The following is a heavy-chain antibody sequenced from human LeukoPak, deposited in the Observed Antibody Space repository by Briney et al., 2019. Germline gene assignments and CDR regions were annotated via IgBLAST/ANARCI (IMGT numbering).Heavy chain of an antibody. CDR3: AKYMVRGVKVRAFDI. D-gene: IGHD3-10*01. CDR2: IYYSGST. J-gene: IGHJ3*02. CDR1: GGSISSYY. V-gene: IGHV4-59*01. Sequence: SSETLSLTCTGSGGSISSYYWSWIRQPPGKGLEWIGYIYYSGSTNYNPSLKSRVTISVDTSKNQFSLKLSSVTAADTAVYYCAKYMVRGVKVRAFDIWGQGTMVTVSS.